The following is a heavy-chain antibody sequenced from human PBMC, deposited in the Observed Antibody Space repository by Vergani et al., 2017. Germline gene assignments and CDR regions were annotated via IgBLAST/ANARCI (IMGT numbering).Heavy chain of an antibody. CDR2: IYVSEST. D-gene: IGHD6-19*01. CDR3: ARGGDGSGWDSGVVDH. Sequence: QVQLQESGPGLVKPSQTLSLTCTVSGGPISSYYWNWIRQPAGKGLEWIGRIYVSESTTYNPSLKSRITMSVDSSTNQLSLKLRSVTAADTAVYYCARGGDGSGWDSGVVDHWGQGTLVSVSS. J-gene: IGHJ5*02. V-gene: IGHV4-4*07. CDR1: GGPISSYY.